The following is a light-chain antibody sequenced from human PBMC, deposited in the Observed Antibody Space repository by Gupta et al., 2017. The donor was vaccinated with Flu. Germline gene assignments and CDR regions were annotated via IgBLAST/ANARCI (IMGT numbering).Light chain of an antibody. CDR3: RTWGIGTVV. Sequence: QLALTPSPSASASPGDSLTLSCTLSSGHSNNAVAWYQQRPGMGPGYLLILASYGSRTREDEFPDRFSVSRSGANRYLRVAGLRSEDEGDYYGRTWGIGTVVFGGGTRLTVL. V-gene: IGLV4-69*01. CDR2: LASYGSR. CDR1: SGHSNNA. J-gene: IGLJ3*02.